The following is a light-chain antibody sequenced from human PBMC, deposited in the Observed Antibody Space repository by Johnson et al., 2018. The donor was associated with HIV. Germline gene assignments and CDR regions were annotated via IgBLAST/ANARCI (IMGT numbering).Light chain of an antibody. CDR3: GTWDSSLSVYV. CDR1: SSNIGNND. J-gene: IGLJ1*01. Sequence: QSVLTQPPSVSAAPGQKVTISCSGSSSNIGNNDVSWYQQLPGTAPKLLIYDNNKRPSGIPDRFSGSKSGTSATLGITGLQTGDEADYYCGTWDSSLSVYVFGTATKVTVL. V-gene: IGLV1-51*01. CDR2: DNN.